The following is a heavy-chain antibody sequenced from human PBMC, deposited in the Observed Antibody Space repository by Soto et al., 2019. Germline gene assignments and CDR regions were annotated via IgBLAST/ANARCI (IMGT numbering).Heavy chain of an antibody. CDR1: GGSISSYY. V-gene: IGHV4-59*01. Sequence: SETLSLTCTVPGGSISSYYWSWIRQPPGKGLEWIGYIYYSGGTNYNPSLKSRVTISVDTSKNQFSLKLSSVTAADTAVYYCAREREWMERGHWFDPWGQGTLVTVSS. J-gene: IGHJ5*02. CDR3: AREREWMERGHWFDP. CDR2: IYYSGGT. D-gene: IGHD3-3*01.